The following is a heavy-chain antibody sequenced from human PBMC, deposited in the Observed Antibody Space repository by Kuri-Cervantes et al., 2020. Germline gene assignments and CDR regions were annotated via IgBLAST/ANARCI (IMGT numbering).Heavy chain of an antibody. D-gene: IGHD1-1*01. CDR1: GFAFSPYS. CDR3: ATSNGHLDY. CDR2: ITGSSGTI. J-gene: IGHJ4*02. V-gene: IGHV3-48*02. Sequence: GGSLRLSCAASGFAFSPYSMNWVRQAPGKGLEWLSYITGSSGTIYYADSVKGRFTVSRDNAKNSVFLQMNSLRDEDTAVYYGATSNGHLDYWGQGTMVTVSS.